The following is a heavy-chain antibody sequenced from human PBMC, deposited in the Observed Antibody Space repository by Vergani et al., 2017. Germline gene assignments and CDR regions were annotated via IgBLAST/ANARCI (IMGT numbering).Heavy chain of an antibody. V-gene: IGHV1-69*13. Sequence: PGSSVKVSCKASGGTFSSNSISWVRQAPGQGLEWMGRIIPIFGTTSYAQKFQGRVTILADESTSTAYMELSSLRSEDTAVYYCARGWYYDSIAYWAYWGQGTLVTVSS. CDR1: GGTFSSNS. CDR3: ARGWYYDSIAYWAY. D-gene: IGHD3-22*01. CDR2: IIPIFGTT. J-gene: IGHJ4*02.